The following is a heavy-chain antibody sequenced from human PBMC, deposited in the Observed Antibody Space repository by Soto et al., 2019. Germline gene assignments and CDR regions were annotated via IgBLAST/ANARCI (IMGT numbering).Heavy chain of an antibody. CDR2: IIPIFGTA. D-gene: IGHD5-12*01. CDR3: ASRGYSGYDTSYYYYGMDV. J-gene: IGHJ6*02. CDR1: GGTFSSYA. V-gene: IGHV1-69*13. Sequence: GASVKVSCKASGGTFSSYAISWVRQAPGQGLDWMGGIIPIFGTANYAQKFQGRVTITADESTSTAYMELSSLRSEDTAVYYCASRGYSGYDTSYYYYGMDVWGQGTTVTVSS.